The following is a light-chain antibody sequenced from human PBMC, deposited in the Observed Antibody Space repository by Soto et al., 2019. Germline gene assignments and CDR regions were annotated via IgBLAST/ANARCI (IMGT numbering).Light chain of an antibody. CDR2: LNSDGSH. J-gene: IGLJ2*01. CDR1: SGHSSYA. CDR3: QTWGTGILV. V-gene: IGLV4-69*01. Sequence: QPVLTQSPSASASLGASVKLTCTLSSGHSSYAIAWHQQQPEKGPRYLMNLNSDGSHSRGDGIPDLFSGSSSGAERYLTISSLQSEDEADYYCQTWGTGILVFGGGTKVTVL.